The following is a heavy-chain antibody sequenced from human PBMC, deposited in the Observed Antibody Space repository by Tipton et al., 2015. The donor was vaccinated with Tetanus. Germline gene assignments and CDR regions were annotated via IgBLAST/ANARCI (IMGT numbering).Heavy chain of an antibody. Sequence: TLSLTCTVSGGSLRSGDHYWSWIRQPPGKGLEWLAYISSSGSTNSDYSLKSRITISRDTSKNHFSLNLASVTAADTAVYYCARANYDFPKKGPFDSWGQGTLVIVSS. CDR1: GGSLRSGDHY. D-gene: IGHD3-3*01. CDR2: ISSSGST. V-gene: IGHV4-61*03. J-gene: IGHJ4*02. CDR3: ARANYDFPKKGPFDS.